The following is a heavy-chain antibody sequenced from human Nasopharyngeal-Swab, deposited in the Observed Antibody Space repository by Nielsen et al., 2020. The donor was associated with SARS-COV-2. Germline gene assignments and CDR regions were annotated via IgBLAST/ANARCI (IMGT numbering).Heavy chain of an antibody. J-gene: IGHJ6*02. CDR3: AAAKAARQGYYYYGMDV. D-gene: IGHD6-6*01. V-gene: IGHV1-58*01. Sequence: PVKVSCKASGFTFTSSAVQWVRQARGQRLEWMGWIVVGSGNTNYAQKFQERVTITRDMSTSTAYMELSSLRSEDTAVYYCAAAKAARQGYYYYGMDVWGQGTTVTVSS. CDR2: IVVGSGNT. CDR1: GFTFTSSA.